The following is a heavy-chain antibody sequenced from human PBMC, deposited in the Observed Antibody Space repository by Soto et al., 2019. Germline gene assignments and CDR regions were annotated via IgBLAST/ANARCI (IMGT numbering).Heavy chain of an antibody. CDR1: GFTFSNAW. V-gene: IGHV3-15*01. CDR3: STDIWWGYGDYVGDFDY. Sequence: EVQLVGSGGGLVKPGGSLRLSCAASGFTFSNAWMSWVRQAPGKGLEWVGRIKSKTDGGTTDYAAPVKGRFTISRDDSKNTLYLQMNSLKTEDTAMYYCSTDIWWGYGDYVGDFDYWGQGTLVTVSS. J-gene: IGHJ4*02. D-gene: IGHD4-17*01. CDR2: IKSKTDGGTT.